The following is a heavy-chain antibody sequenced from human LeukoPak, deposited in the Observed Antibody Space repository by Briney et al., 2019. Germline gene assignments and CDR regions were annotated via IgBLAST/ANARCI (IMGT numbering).Heavy chain of an antibody. CDR2: ISGSGGST. D-gene: IGHD3-3*01. Sequence: GRSLRLSCAASGFTFSSYGMHWVRQAPGKGLEWVSAISGSGGSTYYADSVKGRFTISRDNSRNTLYLQMNSLRAEDTAVYYCAKCDTIFGVVTFWYWGQGTLVTVSS. CDR1: GFTFSSYG. V-gene: IGHV3-23*01. J-gene: IGHJ4*02. CDR3: AKCDTIFGVVTFWY.